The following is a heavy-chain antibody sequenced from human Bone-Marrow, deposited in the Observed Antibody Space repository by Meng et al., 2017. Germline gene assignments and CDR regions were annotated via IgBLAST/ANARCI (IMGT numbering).Heavy chain of an antibody. Sequence: GESLKISCAASGFTFSSYAMHWVRQAPGKGLEWVAVIWYDGSNKYYADSVKGRFTISRDNSKNTLYLQMNSLRAEDTAVYYCARGGYDSSGYPNDYWGQGTLVTVSS. J-gene: IGHJ4*02. CDR1: GFTFSSYA. D-gene: IGHD3-22*01. CDR2: IWYDGSNK. CDR3: ARGGYDSSGYPNDY. V-gene: IGHV3-33*08.